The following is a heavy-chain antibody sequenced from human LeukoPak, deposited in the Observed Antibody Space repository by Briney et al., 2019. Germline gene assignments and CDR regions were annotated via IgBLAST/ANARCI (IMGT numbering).Heavy chain of an antibody. CDR2: INPNSGGT. CDR3: AREASYDSSGYNHGAFDI. Sequence: GASVKVSCKASGYTFTGYYMHWVRQAPGQGLEWMGWINPNSGGTNYAQKFQDRVTMTRDTSISTAYMELSRLRSNDTAVYYCAREASYDSSGYNHGAFDIWGQGTMVTVSS. V-gene: IGHV1-2*02. D-gene: IGHD3-22*01. J-gene: IGHJ3*02. CDR1: GYTFTGYY.